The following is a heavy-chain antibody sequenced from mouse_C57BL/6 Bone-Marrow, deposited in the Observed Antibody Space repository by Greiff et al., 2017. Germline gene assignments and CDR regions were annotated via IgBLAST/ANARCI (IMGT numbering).Heavy chain of an antibody. CDR1: GFTFSDYY. D-gene: IGHD2-4*01. Sequence: EVKLMESGGGLVQPGGSLKLSCAASGFTFSDYYMYWVRQTPEKRLEWVAYISNGGGSTYYPDTVKGRFTISRDNAKNTLYLQMSRLKSEDTAMYYCARHTTTMITPYYAMDYWGQGTSGTVSS. V-gene: IGHV5-12*01. CDR3: ARHTTTMITPYYAMDY. CDR2: ISNGGGST. J-gene: IGHJ4*01.